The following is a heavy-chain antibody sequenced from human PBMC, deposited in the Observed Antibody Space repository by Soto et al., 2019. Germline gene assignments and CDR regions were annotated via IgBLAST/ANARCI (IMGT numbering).Heavy chain of an antibody. CDR1: GGTFSSYA. CDR3: ASEWELFGAFDI. CDR2: IIPIFGTA. Sequence: ASVKVSCKASGGTFSSYAISWVRQAPGQGLEWMGGIIPIFGTANYAQKFQGRVTITADESTSTAYMELSSLRSEDTAVYYCASEWELFGAFDIWGQGTMVTVS. J-gene: IGHJ3*02. V-gene: IGHV1-69*13. D-gene: IGHD1-26*01.